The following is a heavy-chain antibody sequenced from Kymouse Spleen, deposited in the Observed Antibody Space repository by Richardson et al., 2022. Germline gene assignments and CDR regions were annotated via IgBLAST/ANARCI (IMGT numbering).Heavy chain of an antibody. J-gene: IGHJ6*02. D-gene: IGHD4-11,IGHD4-11*01. Sequence: QVQLQQWGAGLLKPSETLSLTCAVYGGSFSGYYWSWIRQPPGKGLEWIGEINHSGSTNYNPSLKSRVTISVDTSKNQFSLKLSSVTAADTAVYYCARGPSYSNYEDYYYYGMDVWGQGTTVTVSS. V-gene: IGHV4-34*01. CDR1: GGSFSGYY. CDR2: INHSGST. CDR3: ARGPSYSNYEDYYYYGMDV.